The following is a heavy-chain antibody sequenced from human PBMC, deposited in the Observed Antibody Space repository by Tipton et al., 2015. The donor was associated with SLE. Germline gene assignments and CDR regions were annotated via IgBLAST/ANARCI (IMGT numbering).Heavy chain of an antibody. J-gene: IGHJ6*02. D-gene: IGHD1-26*01. CDR2: IWYDGSNK. V-gene: IGHV3-30*18. CDR1: GFTFSSYG. CDR3: AKDGGSYHYYGMDV. Sequence: SLRLSCAASGFTFSSYGVHWVRQAPGKGLEWVAVIWYDGSNKYYADSVTGRFTISRDNSKNTLYLQMNSLRAEDTVVYYCAKDGGSYHYYGMDVWGQGTTVTVSS.